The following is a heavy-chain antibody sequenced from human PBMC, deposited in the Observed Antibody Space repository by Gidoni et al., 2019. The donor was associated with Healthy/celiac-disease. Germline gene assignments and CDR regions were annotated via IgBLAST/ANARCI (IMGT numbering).Heavy chain of an antibody. Sequence: EVQLVESGGGLVKPGGCLRLSCAASGCAFSNAWMSWVHQAPGKGLEWVGRIKSTTDGGTTDYAAPVKGRFTISRDDSKNTLYLQMNSLKTEDTAVYYCTTDTYYYDSSGYYFAFDIWGQGTMVTVSS. CDR3: TTDTYYYDSSGYYFAFDI. CDR2: IKSTTDGGTT. D-gene: IGHD3-22*01. J-gene: IGHJ3*02. V-gene: IGHV3-15*01. CDR1: GCAFSNAW.